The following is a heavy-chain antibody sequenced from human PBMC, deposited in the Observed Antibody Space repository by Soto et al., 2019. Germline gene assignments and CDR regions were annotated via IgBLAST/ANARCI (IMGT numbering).Heavy chain of an antibody. J-gene: IGHJ4*02. CDR3: ARTRIVGIAVFFDY. V-gene: IGHV4-59*01. CDR1: GGSISSYY. Sequence: SETLSLTCTVSGGSISSYYWSWIRQPPGKGLEWIGYIYYSGSTNYNPSLKSRVTISVDTSKNQFSLKLSSVTAAGTAVYYCARTRIVGIAVFFDYWGQGTLVTVSS. D-gene: IGHD6-19*01. CDR2: IYYSGST.